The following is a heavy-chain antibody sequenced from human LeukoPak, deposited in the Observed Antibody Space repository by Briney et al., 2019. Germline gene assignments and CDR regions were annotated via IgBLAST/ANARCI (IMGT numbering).Heavy chain of an antibody. CDR2: ISGSGGST. V-gene: IGHV3-23*01. Sequence: PGGSLRLSCVGSGYTFTTYGMSWVRQAPGKGLEWVSAISGSGGSTYYADSMKGRFTISRDNSKNTLYLQMNSLRAEDTAVYYCASIVGVWGQGTLVTVSS. D-gene: IGHD1-26*01. CDR1: GYTFTTYG. J-gene: IGHJ4*02. CDR3: ASIVGV.